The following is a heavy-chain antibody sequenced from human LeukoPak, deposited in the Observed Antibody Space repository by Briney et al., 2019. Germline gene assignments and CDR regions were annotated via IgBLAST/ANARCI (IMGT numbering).Heavy chain of an antibody. V-gene: IGHV3-21*01. CDR2: ISSSSSYI. J-gene: IGHJ6*03. CDR3: ARASNYYDSSGYAYYYMDV. CDR1: GFTFSSYS. Sequence: GGSLRLSCAASGFTFSSYSMNWVRQAPGKGLEWVSSISSSSSYIYYADSVKGRFTISRDNSKNTLYLQMNSLRVEDTAVYYCARASNYYDSSGYAYYYMDVWGKGTTVTVSS. D-gene: IGHD3-22*01.